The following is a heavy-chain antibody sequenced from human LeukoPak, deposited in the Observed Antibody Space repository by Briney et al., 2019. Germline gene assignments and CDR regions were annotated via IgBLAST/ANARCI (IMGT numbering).Heavy chain of an antibody. D-gene: IGHD4-17*01. Sequence: SDTLSLTCAVYGRSFSGYYWSCIRQPPGKGLEWIGEVYHTGTTNYNPSLKSRVTISLGTSKNQFSLKLSSVNAADTAVYYCARGHGALGLWAFDIWGQGRVVTISS. CDR3: ARGHGALGLWAFDI. J-gene: IGHJ3*02. CDR1: GRSFSGYY. CDR2: VYHTGTT. V-gene: IGHV4-34*01.